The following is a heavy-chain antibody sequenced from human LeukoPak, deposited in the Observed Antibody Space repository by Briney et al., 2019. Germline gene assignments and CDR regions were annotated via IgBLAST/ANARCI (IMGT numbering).Heavy chain of an antibody. CDR3: ARSLYISAPFDV. D-gene: IGHD3-9*01. CDR2: MYCSGST. V-gene: IGHV4-39*01. CDR1: GGSISSSSYY. J-gene: IGHJ4*02. Sequence: SETLSLTCTVSGGSISSSSYYWGWIRQPPGKGLEWIGNMYCSGSTYYNPSLKSRVTISVDTSSNQFSLKLSSVTAADTAVYYCARSLYISAPFDVWGQGTLVTVSS.